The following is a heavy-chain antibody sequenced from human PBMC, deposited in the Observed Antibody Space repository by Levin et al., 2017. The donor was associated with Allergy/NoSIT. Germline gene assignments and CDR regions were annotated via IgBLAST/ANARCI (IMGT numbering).Heavy chain of an antibody. CDR3: ASEAGNFGVVINVRYYCMDV. V-gene: IGHV3-66*01. CDR2: IYSGCST. J-gene: IGHJ6*02. D-gene: IGHD3-3*01. CDR1: GFTVSSNY. Sequence: GESLKISCAASGFTVSSNYMSWVRQAPGKGLEWVSVIYSGCSTYYADSVKGRFTISRDNSKNTLYLQMNSLRAEDTAVYFCASEAGNFGVVINVRYYCMDVWGQGTTVTVSS.